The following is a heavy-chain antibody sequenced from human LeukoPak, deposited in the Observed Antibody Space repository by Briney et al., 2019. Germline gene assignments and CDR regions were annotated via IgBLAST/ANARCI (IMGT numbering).Heavy chain of an antibody. V-gene: IGHV3-23*01. Sequence: GGSLRLSCGASGFTFRTYAMSWVCQAPGKGLEWVSSVSGNGGSTYYADSVKGRFTISRDNSKNTLYLQMNSLRAEDTAVYYCAKEIGDYVWGSYSYYFDYWGQGTLVTVSS. CDR2: VSGNGGST. D-gene: IGHD3-16*01. CDR1: GFTFRTYA. J-gene: IGHJ4*02. CDR3: AKEIGDYVWGSYSYYFDY.